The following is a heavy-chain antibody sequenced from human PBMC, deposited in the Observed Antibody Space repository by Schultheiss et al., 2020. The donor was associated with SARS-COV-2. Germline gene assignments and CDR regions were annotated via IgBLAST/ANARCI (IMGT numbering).Heavy chain of an antibody. CDR3: AGKRDGGFDY. D-gene: IGHD5-24*01. Sequence: GSLRLSCTVSGGSISSYYWSWIRQPPGKGLEWIGYIYYSGSTNYNPSLKSRVTISVDTSKNQFSLKLSSVTAADTAVYYCAGKRDGGFDYWGQGTLVTVSS. J-gene: IGHJ4*02. CDR2: IYYSGST. CDR1: GGSISSYY. V-gene: IGHV4-59*08.